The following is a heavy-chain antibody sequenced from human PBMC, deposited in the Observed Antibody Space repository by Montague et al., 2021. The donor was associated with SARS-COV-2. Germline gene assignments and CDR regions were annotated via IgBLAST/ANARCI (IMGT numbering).Heavy chain of an antibody. Sequence: SETLSLTCTVSGGSIDGNHWTWVRQSPGKGLEWIGQIGSTNNNPSLESRISTSVDTSKSQFSLNLASVTAAASAISYCAMLYGGGGGRGYWGQGTLVTVSS. V-gene: IGHV4-59*01. CDR1: GGSIDGNH. D-gene: IGHD4-23*01. CDR2: IGST. CDR3: AMLYGGGGGRGY. J-gene: IGHJ4*02.